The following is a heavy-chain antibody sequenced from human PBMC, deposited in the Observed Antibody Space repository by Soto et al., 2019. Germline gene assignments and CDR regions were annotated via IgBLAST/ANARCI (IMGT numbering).Heavy chain of an antibody. V-gene: IGHV3-15*01. CDR1: GFTFSNAW. D-gene: IGHD6-19*01. J-gene: IGHJ4*02. CDR2: IKSKTDGGTT. Sequence: GSLKLSCAASGFTFSNAWMSWVRQAPGKGLEWVGRIKSKTDGGTTSYDAPVKGRITISRDDSKNTLYLQMNSLKTEDTAVYYCTTGGGGSGWFFDYWGQGTMVTVSS. CDR3: TTGGGGSGWFFDY.